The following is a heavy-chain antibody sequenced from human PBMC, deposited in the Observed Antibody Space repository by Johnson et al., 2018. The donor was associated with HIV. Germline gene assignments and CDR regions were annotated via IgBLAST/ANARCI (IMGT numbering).Heavy chain of an antibody. CDR1: GFTFDDYT. V-gene: IGHV3-43*01. Sequence: VQLVESGGVVVQPGGSLRLSCAASGFTFDDYTMHWVRQAPGKGLAWVSLISWVGGSTYYADSVKGRFTISRDNSKNSLYLQMNSLRTEDTALYYCARDDSSAFDIWGQGTMVTVSS. J-gene: IGHJ3*02. D-gene: IGHD6-13*01. CDR3: ARDDSSAFDI. CDR2: ISWVGGST.